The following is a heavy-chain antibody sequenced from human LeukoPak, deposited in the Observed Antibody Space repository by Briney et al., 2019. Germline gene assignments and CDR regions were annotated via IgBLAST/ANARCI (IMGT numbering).Heavy chain of an antibody. V-gene: IGHV3-9*01. CDR2: ILRNSGSI. D-gene: IGHD6-13*01. CDR1: GFSFDDYA. J-gene: IGHJ4*02. CDR3: VKDGGRDTAAAYY. Sequence: GGSLRVSCAASGFSFDDYAMHWVRQAPGKGLEWVSGILRNSGSIGYADSVKGRFTISRDDAKNSLYLQMNSLRAEDTALYYCVKDGGRDTAAAYYWGQGTLVPVSS.